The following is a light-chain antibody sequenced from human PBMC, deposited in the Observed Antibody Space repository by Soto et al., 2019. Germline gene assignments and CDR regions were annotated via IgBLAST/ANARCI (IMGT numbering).Light chain of an antibody. CDR1: SSDVGGYNY. V-gene: IGLV2-14*01. Sequence: QSALTQPASVSGSPGQSITISCTGTSSDVGGYNYVSWYQQHPGKAPKLMISEVSNRPSGVSNRFSGSKSDNTASLTISGLQPEDEADYFCCSSAPESTYVFGTGTKLTVL. J-gene: IGLJ1*01. CDR2: EVS. CDR3: CSSAPESTYV.